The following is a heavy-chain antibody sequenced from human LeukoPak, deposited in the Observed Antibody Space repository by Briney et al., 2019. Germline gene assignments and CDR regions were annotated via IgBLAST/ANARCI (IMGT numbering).Heavy chain of an antibody. J-gene: IGHJ4*02. D-gene: IGHD3-16*01. V-gene: IGHV1-2*02. Sequence: ASVKVSCKASGYTFTGYYIHWVRQAPGQGLEWMGWINSNSGGTNYAQKFQGRVTMTRDTSISTAYMELSRLRFDDTAVYYCARDGGVLTAQNRDYWGQGTLVTVSS. CDR2: INSNSGGT. CDR1: GYTFTGYY. CDR3: ARDGGVLTAQNRDY.